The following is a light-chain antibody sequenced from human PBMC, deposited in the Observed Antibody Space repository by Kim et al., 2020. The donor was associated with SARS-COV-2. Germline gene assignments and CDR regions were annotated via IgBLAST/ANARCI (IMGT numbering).Light chain of an antibody. CDR3: QSYDSSLSGLYV. Sequence: VTISCTGSSSNIGAHYDVHWYQQLPGTAPKLLIYGNSNRPSGVPDRFSGSKSGTSASLAITGLQAEDEADYYCQSYDSSLSGLYVFGTGTKVTVL. CDR2: GNS. J-gene: IGLJ1*01. CDR1: SSNIGAHYD. V-gene: IGLV1-40*01.